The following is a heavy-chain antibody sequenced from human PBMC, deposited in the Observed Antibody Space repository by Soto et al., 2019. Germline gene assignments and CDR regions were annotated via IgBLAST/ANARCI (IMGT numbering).Heavy chain of an antibody. D-gene: IGHD3-9*01. V-gene: IGHV3-7*03. CDR2: IKQDGSEK. CDR3: ARGWXDYDILTGYYYYYGMDV. CDR1: GFTFSSYW. J-gene: IGHJ6*02. Sequence: PGGSLRLSCAASGFTFSSYWMSWVRQAPGKGLEWVANIKQDGSEKYYVDSVKGRFTISRDNAKNSLYLQMNSLRAEDTAVYYCARGWXDYDILTGYYYYYGMDVWGQGTTVTVSS.